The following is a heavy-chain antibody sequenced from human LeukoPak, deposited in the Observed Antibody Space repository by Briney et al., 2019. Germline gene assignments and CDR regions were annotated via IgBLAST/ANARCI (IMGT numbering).Heavy chain of an antibody. Sequence: QPGGSLRLSCAASGFTFSSYEMNWVRQAPGKGLEWVSVIYSGGSTYYADSVKGRFTISRDNSKNTLYLQMNSLRAEDTAVYYCARLTSGYADYWGQGTLVTVSS. V-gene: IGHV3-53*01. CDR2: IYSGGST. J-gene: IGHJ4*02. CDR1: GFTFSSYE. D-gene: IGHD5-12*01. CDR3: ARLTSGYADY.